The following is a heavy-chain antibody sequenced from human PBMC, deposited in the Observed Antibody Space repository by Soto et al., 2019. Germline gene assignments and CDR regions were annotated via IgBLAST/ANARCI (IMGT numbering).Heavy chain of an antibody. V-gene: IGHV4-34*01. CDR1: GGSFSGFF. CDR2: VNHGGST. J-gene: IGHJ4*02. CDR3: ARAAVAAGGPFDK. Sequence: PSETLSLTCAVSGGSFSGFFWGWIRQPPGKGLEWIGEVNHGGSTNYNPSLKSRVTISSDTSKNHFSLTLRSVTAADTAVYYCARAAVAAGGPFDKWGQGALVTRLL. D-gene: IGHD2-15*01.